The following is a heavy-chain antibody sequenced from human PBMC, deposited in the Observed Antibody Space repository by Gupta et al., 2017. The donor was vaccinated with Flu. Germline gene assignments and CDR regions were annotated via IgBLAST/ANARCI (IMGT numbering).Heavy chain of an antibody. CDR2: INPNSCGT. J-gene: IGHJ4*02. CDR3: ARDFSYSSRRPYFDF. CDR1: RSPFPGYT. Sequence: VLLVQSGVEATQPRASVRVSCQASRSPFPGYTMHWVRQAPGQGVEVMGWINPNSCGTNDAQKFRAEVTMTRDTSISTAYRELSSLTSDDTAVYYGARDFSYSSRRPYFDFWGQGALVTVSS. D-gene: IGHD2-21*01. V-gene: IGHV1-2*02.